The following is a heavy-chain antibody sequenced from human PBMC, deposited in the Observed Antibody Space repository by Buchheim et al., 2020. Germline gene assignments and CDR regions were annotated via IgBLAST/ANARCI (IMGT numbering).Heavy chain of an antibody. D-gene: IGHD3-16*02. V-gene: IGHV4-59*01. CDR2: IYYSGST. CDR1: GGSISSYY. Sequence: QVQLQESGPGLVKPSETLSLTCTVSGGSISSYYWSWIRQPPGKGLEWIGYIYYSGSTNYNPSLKSRVTISVDTSKNQFSLKLSSVTAADTAVYYCARDNVSSDYVWGSYPPYYYYGMDVWGQGTT. CDR3: ARDNVSSDYVWGSYPPYYYYGMDV. J-gene: IGHJ6*02.